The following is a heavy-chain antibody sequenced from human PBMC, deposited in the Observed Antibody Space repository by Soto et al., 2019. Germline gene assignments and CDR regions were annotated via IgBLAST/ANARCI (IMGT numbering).Heavy chain of an antibody. CDR1: GGSISSSSYY. CDR3: ARHSGIIAARPRAYYFDY. J-gene: IGHJ4*02. Sequence: QLQLQESGPGLVKPSETLSLTCTVSGGSISSSSYYWGWIRQPPGKGLEWIGSIYYSGSTYYNPSLKSRVTISVDTSKNQFSLKLSSVTAADTAVYYCARHSGIIAARPRAYYFDYWGQGTLVTVSS. V-gene: IGHV4-39*01. D-gene: IGHD6-6*01. CDR2: IYYSGST.